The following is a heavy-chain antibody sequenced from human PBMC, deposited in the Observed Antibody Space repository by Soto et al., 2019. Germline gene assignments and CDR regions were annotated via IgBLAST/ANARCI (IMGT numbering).Heavy chain of an antibody. CDR2: MNPNSGNT. J-gene: IGHJ4*02. V-gene: IGHV1-8*01. CDR1: GYTFTSYD. D-gene: IGHD5-18*01. Sequence: ASLKVSCKASGYTFTSYDINWVRQATGQGLEWMGCMNPNSGNTVYAQKFQGRVTMTRNTSISTAYMELSSLRSEDTAVYYSARKRSYGLDYWGQGTLVTVSS. CDR3: ARKRSYGLDY.